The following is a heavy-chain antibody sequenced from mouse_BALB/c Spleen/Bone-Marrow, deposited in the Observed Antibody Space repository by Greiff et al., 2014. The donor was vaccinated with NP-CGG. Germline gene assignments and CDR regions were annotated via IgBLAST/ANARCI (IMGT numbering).Heavy chain of an antibody. J-gene: IGHJ4*01. CDR3: ARISTARGAMDY. CDR1: GFSLTNYG. D-gene: IGHD1-2*01. V-gene: IGHV2-9*02. Sequence: QVQLQQSGPGLVAPSQSLSITCTVSGFSLTNYGVHWVRQPPGKGLEWLGVIWADGSTNYNSALMSRLSISKDNSKSQVFFKINSRQTEDTAMSYCARISTARGAMDYWVKGTSAT. CDR2: IWADGST.